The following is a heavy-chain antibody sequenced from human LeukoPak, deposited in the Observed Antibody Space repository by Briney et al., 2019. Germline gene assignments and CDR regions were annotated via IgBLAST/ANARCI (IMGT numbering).Heavy chain of an antibody. V-gene: IGHV3-30*04. CDR2: ISYDGSNK. J-gene: IGHJ3*02. Sequence: PGGSLRLSCAASGFTFSSYAMHWVRQAPGKGLEWVAVISYDGSNKYYADSVKGRFTISRDNSKNTLYLQMNSLRAEDTAVYYCAKDGVKYYYDSSGYYWNAFDIWGQGTMVTVSS. CDR3: AKDGVKYYYDSSGYYWNAFDI. D-gene: IGHD3-22*01. CDR1: GFTFSSYA.